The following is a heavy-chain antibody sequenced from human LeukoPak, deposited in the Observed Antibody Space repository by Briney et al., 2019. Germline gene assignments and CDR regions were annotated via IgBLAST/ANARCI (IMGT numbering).Heavy chain of an antibody. CDR3: ARVSSYCSGGTCYSGVFDY. D-gene: IGHD2-15*01. CDR1: GGSISSGSYS. CDR2: IYHSAST. Sequence: PSETLSLTCAVSGGSISSGSYSWSWIRQPPGKGLECIAYIYHSASTYYNPSLKSRVSISVDRSQNQFSLKLNSVTAADTAAYYCARVSSYCSGGTCYSGVFDYWGQGTLVTVSS. J-gene: IGHJ4*02. V-gene: IGHV4-30-2*01.